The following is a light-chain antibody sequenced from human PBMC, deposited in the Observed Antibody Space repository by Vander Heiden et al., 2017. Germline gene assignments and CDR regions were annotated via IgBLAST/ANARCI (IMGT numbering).Light chain of an antibody. Sequence: QSVLTQPTSASVPPGQRVTISCSGSSSNIGRNTANWYQQLPGTAPKLLIYSDNQRPSGVPDRFSGSKSGTSASLVISGLQSEDEADYYCAAWDDSMNGYVFGTGTEVTVL. CDR1: SSNIGRNT. J-gene: IGLJ1*01. V-gene: IGLV1-44*01. CDR2: SDN. CDR3: AAWDDSMNGYV.